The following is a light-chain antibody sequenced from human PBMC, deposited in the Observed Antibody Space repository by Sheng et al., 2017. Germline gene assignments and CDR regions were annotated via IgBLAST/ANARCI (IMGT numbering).Light chain of an antibody. J-gene: IGKJ2*01. CDR3: QQYQSYPHT. CDR1: QDISSY. V-gene: IGKV1-9*01. Sequence: TQLTQSPSSLSASVGDRVTITCRASQDISSYLAWYQQKPGKAPKLLIYAASSLQSGVPSRFSGSGSRTEFTLTISSLQPDDFATYYCQQYQSYPHTFGQGTKLEI. CDR2: AAS.